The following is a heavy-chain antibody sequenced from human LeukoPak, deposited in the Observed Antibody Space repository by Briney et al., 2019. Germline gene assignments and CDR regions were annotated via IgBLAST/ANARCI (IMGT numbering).Heavy chain of an antibody. CDR2: ISAYNGNT. CDR3: ARDHPGAWDTAMVNEDYFDY. D-gene: IGHD5-18*01. V-gene: IGHV1-18*01. CDR1: GYTFTSYG. J-gene: IGHJ4*02. Sequence: ASVKVSCKASGYTFTSYGISWVRQAPGQGLEWMGWISAYNGNTNYAQKLQGRVAMTTDTSTSTAYMELRSLRSDDTAVYYCARDHPGAWDTAMVNEDYFDYWGQGTLVTVSS.